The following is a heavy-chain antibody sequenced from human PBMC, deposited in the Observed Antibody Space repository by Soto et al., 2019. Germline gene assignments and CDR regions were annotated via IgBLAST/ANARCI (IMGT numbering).Heavy chain of an antibody. CDR2: INPSGGST. Sequence: GASVKISCKAAGYPFPSSYIHWVRQAQGQGLEWMGIINPSGGSTSYAQKFQGRVTMTRDTSTSTVYMELSSLRSEDTAVYYCARDRQEYSGYPRGFDPWGQGTLVTVSS. V-gene: IGHV1-46*03. D-gene: IGHD5-12*01. J-gene: IGHJ5*02. CDR3: ARDRQEYSGYPRGFDP. CDR1: GYPFPSSY.